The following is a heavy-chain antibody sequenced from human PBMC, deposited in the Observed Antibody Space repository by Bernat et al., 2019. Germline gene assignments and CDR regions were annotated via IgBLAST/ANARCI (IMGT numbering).Heavy chain of an antibody. V-gene: IGHV3-23*01. Sequence: EVQLLESGGGLVQPGGSLRLSCAASGFTFASYGMSWVRQAPGKGPEWVSGISASGGTTDYADSVKGRFTVASGNSKNTVYLQMNSLRAEDKAVYYCAKVQSRSGTRTYIDDWGQGTLVTVSS. CDR2: ISASGGTT. CDR3: AKVQSRSGTRTYIDD. CDR1: GFTFASYG. J-gene: IGHJ4*02. D-gene: IGHD1-26*01.